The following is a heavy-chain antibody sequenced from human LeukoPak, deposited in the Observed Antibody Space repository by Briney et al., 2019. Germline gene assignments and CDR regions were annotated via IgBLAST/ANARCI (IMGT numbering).Heavy chain of an antibody. D-gene: IGHD1-26*01. V-gene: IGHV4-39*07. J-gene: IGHJ6*03. Sequence: PSETLSLTCTVSGGSISSSSYYWGWIRQPPGKGLEWIGSIYYSGSTYYNPSLRSRVTISVDTSKNQFSLKLSCVTATDTAVYYCARALKWELQPYYYKDVWGKGTTVTVSS. CDR2: IYYSGST. CDR1: GGSISSSSYY. CDR3: ARALKWELQPYYYKDV.